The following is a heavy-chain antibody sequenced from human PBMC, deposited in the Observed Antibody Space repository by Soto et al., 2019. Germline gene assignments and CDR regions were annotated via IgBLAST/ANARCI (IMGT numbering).Heavy chain of an antibody. CDR3: AKAYEFWSGYYPNWFDP. J-gene: IGHJ5*02. CDR2: ISYDGSNK. CDR1: GFTFSSYG. D-gene: IGHD3-3*01. V-gene: IGHV3-30*18. Sequence: QVQLVESGGGVVQPGRSLRLSCAASGFTFSSYGMHWVRQAPGKGLEWVAVISYDGSNKYYADSVKGRFTISRDNSKNTLYLQMNSLRAEDTAVYYCAKAYEFWSGYYPNWFDPWGQGTLVTVSS.